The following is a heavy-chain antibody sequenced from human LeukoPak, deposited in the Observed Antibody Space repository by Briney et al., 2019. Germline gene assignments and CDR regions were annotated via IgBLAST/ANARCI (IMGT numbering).Heavy chain of an antibody. J-gene: IGHJ4*02. CDR2: MHHSGST. CDR3: ARDRSYFTFDY. V-gene: IGHV4-38-2*02. CDR1: DFSINSGYH. D-gene: IGHD3-10*01. Sequence: SETLSLTCTVSDFSINSGYHWGRVRQPPGKRLEWIGSMHHSGSTYYNPSLKSRVTMSTDTSKSQFSLKLSSVTAAGTAVYYCARDRSYFTFDYWGQGTLVTVSS.